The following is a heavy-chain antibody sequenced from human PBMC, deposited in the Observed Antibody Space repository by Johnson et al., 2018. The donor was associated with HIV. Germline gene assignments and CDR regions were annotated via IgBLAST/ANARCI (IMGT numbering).Heavy chain of an antibody. CDR2: LSYDGSNE. D-gene: IGHD6-6*01. J-gene: IGHJ3*02. Sequence: QVQLVESGGGVVQSGRSLRLSCAASGFTFGDSAIHWVRQAPGKGLEWVAVLSYDGSNEYCADSVKGRFTISRDNSKNTLYLQMNSLRAEDTAVYYCAKVLGDSSSSRDAFDIWGQGTMVTVSS. CDR1: GFTFGDSA. CDR3: AKVLGDSSSSRDAFDI. V-gene: IGHV3-30-3*01.